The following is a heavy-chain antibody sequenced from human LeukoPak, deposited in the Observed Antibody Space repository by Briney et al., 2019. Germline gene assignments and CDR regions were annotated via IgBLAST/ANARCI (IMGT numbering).Heavy chain of an antibody. CDR3: ATDRGDAYNHFDY. J-gene: IGHJ4*02. V-gene: IGHV3-74*01. D-gene: IGHD5-24*01. Sequence: GGSLRLSCAASGFTFSTYWMHWVRQSLGGGLVWVSRINSDGRSTTYADSVKGRFTIYRDNTKNTLYLKMHSLSAEDTDLYYCATDRGDAYNHFDYWGQGTLVTVSS. CDR2: INSDGRST. CDR1: GFTFSTYW.